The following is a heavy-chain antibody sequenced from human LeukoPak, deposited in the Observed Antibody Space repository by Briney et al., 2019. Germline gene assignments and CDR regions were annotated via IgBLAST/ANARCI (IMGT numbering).Heavy chain of an antibody. CDR2: IKQDGSEK. J-gene: IGHJ4*02. CDR3: ARGFWIFGVYFDY. D-gene: IGHD2-2*03. CDR1: GFTFSSYW. V-gene: IGHV3-7*01. Sequence: GGSLRLSCAASGFTFSSYWMSWVRQAPGKGLEWVANIKQDGSEKYYVDSVKGRFTISRDNAKNSLYQQMNSLRAEDTAVYYCARGFWIFGVYFDYWGQGTLVTVSS.